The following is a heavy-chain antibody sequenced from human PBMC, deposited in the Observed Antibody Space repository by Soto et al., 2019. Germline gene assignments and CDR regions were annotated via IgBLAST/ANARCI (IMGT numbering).Heavy chain of an antibody. CDR3: ARGSGNIAPYYFDY. Sequence: PSETLSLTYTVSGGSISSYGGRWIRQPPGKGLEWIGYIYYSGSTNYNPSLKSRVTISVDTSKNQFSLKLSSVTAADTAVYYCARGSGNIAPYYFDYWGQGTLVTSPQ. CDR2: IYYSGST. D-gene: IGHD6-25*01. J-gene: IGHJ4*02. V-gene: IGHV4-59*01. CDR1: GGSISSYG.